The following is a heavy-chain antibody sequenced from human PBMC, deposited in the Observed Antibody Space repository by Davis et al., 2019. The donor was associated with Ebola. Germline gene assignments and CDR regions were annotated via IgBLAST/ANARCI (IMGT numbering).Heavy chain of an antibody. J-gene: IGHJ4*02. D-gene: IGHD6-25*01. Sequence: MPGGSLRLSCAVYGGSFSGYYWSWIRQPPGKGLEWIGEINHSGSTNYNPSLKSRVTISVDTSKNQFSLKLSSVTAADTAVYYCARVSGYGLIGYWGQGTLVTVSS. CDR3: ARVSGYGLIGY. CDR1: GGSFSGYY. V-gene: IGHV4-34*01. CDR2: INHSGST.